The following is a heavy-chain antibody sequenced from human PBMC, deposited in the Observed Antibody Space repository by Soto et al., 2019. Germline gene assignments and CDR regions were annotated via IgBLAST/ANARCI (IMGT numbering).Heavy chain of an antibody. D-gene: IGHD3-16*01. CDR3: STLGEWGSYSGY. CDR1: GFTFSGAA. J-gene: IGHJ4*02. Sequence: EVQLVESGGGLVQPGGSLKLSCAASGFTFSGAAIHWVRQASGKGLEWVGRIRSKAKDYATAYTESVKGRSTISRDDSKYTAYLQMNSLKTDDTAMYYCSTLGEWGSYSGYWGQGTLVTVSS. CDR2: IRSKAKDYAT. V-gene: IGHV3-73*02.